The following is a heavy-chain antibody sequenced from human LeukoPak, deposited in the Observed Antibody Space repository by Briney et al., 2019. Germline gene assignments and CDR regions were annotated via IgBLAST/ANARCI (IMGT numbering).Heavy chain of an antibody. D-gene: IGHD6-19*01. J-gene: IGHJ4*02. CDR1: GGSISTFH. V-gene: IGHV4-59*01. CDR2: IYYSGST. CDR3: ARDSGWDSSGWFDY. Sequence: SETLSLTCTVSGGSISTFHWSWIRQPPGKGLEWIGHIYYSGSTNYNPSLKSRVTISGATSKNQFSLKRSSVTAADTAVYYCARDSGWDSSGWFDYWGQGTLVTVSS.